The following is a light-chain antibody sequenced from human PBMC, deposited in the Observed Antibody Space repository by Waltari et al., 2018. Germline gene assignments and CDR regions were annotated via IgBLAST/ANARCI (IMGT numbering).Light chain of an antibody. CDR1: KAIGNR. J-gene: IGKJ1*01. V-gene: IGKV1-27*01. CDR2: GSS. CDR3: QKYDTAVRT. Sequence: DIQMTQSPSSLSASVGDTVAITGRANKAIGNRLAWFQQKPGKVPALLLYGSSTLQSGVLSRCSGSGAVTDFTLTISSLQPEDVATYYCQKYDTAVRTFGQGTKVEIK.